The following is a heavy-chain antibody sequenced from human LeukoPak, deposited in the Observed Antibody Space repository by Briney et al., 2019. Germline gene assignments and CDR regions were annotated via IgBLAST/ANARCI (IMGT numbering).Heavy chain of an antibody. D-gene: IGHD6-13*01. CDR3: ARATLIAAAGPYYDAFDI. CDR1: GFTVSSNY. J-gene: IGHJ3*02. CDR2: IYSGGST. Sequence: GGSLRLSCAASGFTVSSNYMSWVRQAPGKGLEWGSVIYSGGSTYYADSVKGRFTISRDNSKNTLYLQMNSLRAEDTAVYYCARATLIAAAGPYYDAFDIWGQGTMVTVSS. V-gene: IGHV3-66*01.